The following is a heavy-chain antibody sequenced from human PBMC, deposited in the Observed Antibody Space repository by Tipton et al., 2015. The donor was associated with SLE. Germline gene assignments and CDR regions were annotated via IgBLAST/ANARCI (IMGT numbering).Heavy chain of an antibody. CDR1: GSSISTSSYY. V-gene: IGHV4-39*07. Sequence: TLSLTCTVSGSSISTSSYYWGWIRQPPGKGLEWIGNIYYTGSTNYNPSLKSRVTISVDTSKNQFSLKLSSVTAADTAVYYCARDLGDTATDWGQGTLVTVSS. CDR2: IYYTGST. CDR3: ARDLGDTATD. D-gene: IGHD5-18*01. J-gene: IGHJ4*02.